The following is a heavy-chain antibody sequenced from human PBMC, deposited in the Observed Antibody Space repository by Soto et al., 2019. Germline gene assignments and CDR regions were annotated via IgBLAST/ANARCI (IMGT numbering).Heavy chain of an antibody. CDR3: TKVRGLYDVWSGPLHFDL. J-gene: IGHJ4*02. CDR1: GFIFDAFA. D-gene: IGHD3-3*01. CDR2: ISWNSDSI. Sequence: EAQLVESGGGFVQPGRSLRLSCAGSGFIFDAFAIHWVRQAPGKGLEWVSGISWNSDSIGYADSVKGRFTISRDNAKNALYVQMNSLRVEDTAVYYCTKVRGLYDVWSGPLHFDLWGQGTRVTVSS. V-gene: IGHV3-9*01.